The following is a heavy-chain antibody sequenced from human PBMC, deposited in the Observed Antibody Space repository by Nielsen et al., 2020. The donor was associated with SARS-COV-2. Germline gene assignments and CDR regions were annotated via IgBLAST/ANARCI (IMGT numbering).Heavy chain of an antibody. CDR3: ARPGHSSSWVDF. CDR2: LYSGGTT. D-gene: IGHD6-13*01. CDR1: GITVSSNY. J-gene: IGHJ5*01. Sequence: GGSLRLSCAASGITVSSNYMSWVRQAPGKGPEWVSVLYSGGTTYYPDSVKGRFTISRDNSKNTVDLQMNGLRADDTAVYYCARPGHSSSWVDFWGQGTLVTVSS. V-gene: IGHV3-53*03.